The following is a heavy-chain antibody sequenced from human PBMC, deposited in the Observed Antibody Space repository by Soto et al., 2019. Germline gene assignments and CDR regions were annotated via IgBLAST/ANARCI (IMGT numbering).Heavy chain of an antibody. V-gene: IGHV3-21*01. J-gene: IGHJ6*02. CDR1: GFTFSSYS. Sequence: GSLRLSCAASGFTFSSYSMNWVRQAPGKGLEWVSSISSSSSYIYYADSVKGRFTISRDNAKNSLYLQMNSLRAEDTAVYYCARDSCKDYYYYGMDVWGQGTTVTVSS. CDR3: ARDSCKDYYYYGMDV. CDR2: ISSSSSYI.